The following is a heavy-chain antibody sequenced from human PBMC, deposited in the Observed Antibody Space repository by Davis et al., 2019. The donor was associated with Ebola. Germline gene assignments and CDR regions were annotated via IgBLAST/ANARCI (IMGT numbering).Heavy chain of an antibody. CDR3: ARSGDSSGYSTNYFDY. CDR1: GFTVSSNY. Sequence: GESLKISCAASGFTVSSNYMSWVRQAPGKGLEWVSVIYSGGSTYYADSVKGRFTISRDNSKKTLYLQMNSLRAEDTAVYYCARSGDSSGYSTNYFDYWGQGTLVTVSS. J-gene: IGHJ4*02. V-gene: IGHV3-66*01. D-gene: IGHD3-22*01. CDR2: IYSGGST.